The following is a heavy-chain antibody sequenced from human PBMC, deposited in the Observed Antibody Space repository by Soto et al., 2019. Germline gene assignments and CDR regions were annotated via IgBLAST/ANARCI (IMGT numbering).Heavy chain of an antibody. D-gene: IGHD2-21*01. Sequence: PSETLSLTCTVSGGSISTYYWNWIRQSAGKGLEWIGRVYISGSTNYHPSLKSRVAMSVDTSNNQFSLKVTSVTAADTAVYYCARGGRDRFDIWGQGTMVTVSS. CDR3: ARGGRDRFDI. J-gene: IGHJ3*02. CDR2: VYISGST. V-gene: IGHV4-4*07. CDR1: GGSISTYY.